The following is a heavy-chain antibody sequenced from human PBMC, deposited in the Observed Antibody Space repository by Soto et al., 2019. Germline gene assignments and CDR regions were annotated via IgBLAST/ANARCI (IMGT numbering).Heavy chain of an antibody. CDR3: AKEWEAALDY. V-gene: IGHV3-30*18. D-gene: IGHD1-26*01. J-gene: IGHJ4*02. Sequence: QVQLVESGGGVVQAGRSLRLSCAASGFTFSSYGMHWVRQAPGKGLEWVAVISYDGSNKYYADSVKGRFTISRDNSKNTLYLQMNSLRAEDTAVYYCAKEWEAALDYWGQGTLVTVSS. CDR1: GFTFSSYG. CDR2: ISYDGSNK.